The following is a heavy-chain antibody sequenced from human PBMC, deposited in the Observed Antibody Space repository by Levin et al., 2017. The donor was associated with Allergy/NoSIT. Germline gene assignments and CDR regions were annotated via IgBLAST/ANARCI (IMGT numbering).Heavy chain of an antibody. Sequence: LSLTCAASGFTFSSYDMHWVRQATGKGLEWVSAIDTAGGTYYPGSVKGRFTISRENAQNSLYLQMNSLRAGDTAVYYCTTGAKRVAAAVTEQYFQHWGQGTLVTVFS. D-gene: IGHD6-13*01. CDR2: IDTAGGT. CDR1: GFTFSSYD. V-gene: IGHV3-13*04. J-gene: IGHJ1*01. CDR3: TTGAKRVAAAVTEQYFQH.